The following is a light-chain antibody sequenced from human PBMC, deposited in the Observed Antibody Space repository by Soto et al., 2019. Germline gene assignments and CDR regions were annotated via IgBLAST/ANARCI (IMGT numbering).Light chain of an antibody. J-gene: IGKJ5*01. CDR2: FGS. CDR3: MQALQSLT. CDR1: RSLLYNNTYNY. Sequence: DIVMTQSPLTLPVTPGEPSSISCRSGRSLLYNNTYNYLDWYVQKPGQSPQLLIYFGSNRAPGVPDRFSGSGSGTDFTLKINRVEAEDVGTYYCMQALQSLTFGQGTRLEIK. V-gene: IGKV2-28*01.